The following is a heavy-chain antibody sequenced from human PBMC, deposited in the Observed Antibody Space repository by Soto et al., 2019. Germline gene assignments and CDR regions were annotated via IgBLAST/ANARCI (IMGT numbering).Heavy chain of an antibody. D-gene: IGHD2-2*01. Sequence: QVQLVESGGGVVQPGRSLRLSCAASGFTFSSYAMHWVRQAPGKGLEWVAVISYDGSNKYYADSVKGRFTISRDNSKNTLYLQMTSLRAEDTAVYYCARGSGCSSTSCYVGVYWGQGTLVTVSS. J-gene: IGHJ4*02. CDR1: GFTFSSYA. CDR3: ARGSGCSSTSCYVGVY. V-gene: IGHV3-30-3*01. CDR2: ISYDGSNK.